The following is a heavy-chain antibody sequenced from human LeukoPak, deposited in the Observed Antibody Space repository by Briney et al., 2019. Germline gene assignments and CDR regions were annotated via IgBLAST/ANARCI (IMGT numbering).Heavy chain of an antibody. CDR2: IYYSGST. Sequence: PSETLSLTCTVSGGSISSYYWSWIRQPPGKGLEWIGHIYYSGSTNYNPSLKSRVTISVDTSKNQFSLKLSSVTAADTAVYYCARHGSYYDSSGYSDYYFDYWGQGTLVTVSS. CDR1: GGSISSYY. CDR3: ARHGSYYDSSGYSDYYFDY. V-gene: IGHV4-59*08. D-gene: IGHD3-22*01. J-gene: IGHJ4*02.